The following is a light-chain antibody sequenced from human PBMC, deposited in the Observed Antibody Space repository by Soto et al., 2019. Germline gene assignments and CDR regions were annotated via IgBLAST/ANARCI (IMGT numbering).Light chain of an antibody. CDR3: QQYANSPFT. V-gene: IGKV3-20*01. CDR1: QSVSSNY. J-gene: IGKJ2*01. CDR2: GAS. Sequence: EIVLTQSPGTLPLSPGERATLSCRASQSVSSNYLVWYQQKPGQAPRPLIYGASSRATGIPDRFSGSGSGTDFTLTISTVQPEDFAVYYCQQYANSPFTFGQGTKLEIK.